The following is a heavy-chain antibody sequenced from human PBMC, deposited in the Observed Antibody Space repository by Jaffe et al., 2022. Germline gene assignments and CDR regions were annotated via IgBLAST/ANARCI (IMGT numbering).Heavy chain of an antibody. CDR1: GFTFSSCA. D-gene: IGHD2-2*01. J-gene: IGHJ4*02. Sequence: EVQLLESGGGFVQPGGSLRLSCVASGFTFSSCAMIWVRQAPGKGLEWVSAISGSGGSTYYVDSAKGRFTISRDNSKNTLYLQMNSLRAEDTAVYYCAKVPSSYCISTSCYLDYWGQGTLVTVSS. CDR3: AKVPSSYCISTSCYLDY. CDR2: ISGSGGST. V-gene: IGHV3-23*01.